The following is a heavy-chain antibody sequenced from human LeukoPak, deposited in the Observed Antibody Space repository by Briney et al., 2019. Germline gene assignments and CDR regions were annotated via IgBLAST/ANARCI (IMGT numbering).Heavy chain of an antibody. Sequence: PGGSLRLSCEVSGFTFSLHHMNWVRQAPGKGLEWVASIRSRDGAIYYADSVKGRFTVSGDTAKSSLYLQMNSLRAEDTAVYYCAREGIAVAGAFDIWGQGTMVTVSS. CDR1: GFTFSLHH. D-gene: IGHD6-19*01. CDR3: AREGIAVAGAFDI. J-gene: IGHJ3*02. V-gene: IGHV3-48*04. CDR2: IRSRDGAI.